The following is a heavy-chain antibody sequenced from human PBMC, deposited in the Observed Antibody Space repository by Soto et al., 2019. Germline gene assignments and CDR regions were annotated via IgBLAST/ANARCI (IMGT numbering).Heavy chain of an antibody. CDR3: ARVGGSTSSNWFDP. CDR1: GGSISGYY. Sequence: SETLSLTCAVYGGSISGYYWSWIRQPPGKGLEWIGEINHSGSTNYNPSLKSRVTISVDTSKNQFSLKLSSVTAADTAVYYCARVGGSTSSNWFDPWGQGTLVTVSS. CDR2: INHSGST. V-gene: IGHV4-34*01. D-gene: IGHD2-2*01. J-gene: IGHJ5*02.